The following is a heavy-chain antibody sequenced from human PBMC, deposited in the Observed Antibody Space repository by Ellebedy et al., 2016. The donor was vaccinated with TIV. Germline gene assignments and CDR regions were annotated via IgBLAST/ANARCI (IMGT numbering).Heavy chain of an antibody. CDR3: ARDALGPYYYGSGGGFDY. V-gene: IGHV4-59*01. J-gene: IGHJ4*02. D-gene: IGHD3-10*01. Sequence: SETLSLXXTVSGGSISSYYWSWIRQPPGKGLEWIGYIYYSGSTNYNPSLKSRVTISVDTSKNQFSLKLSSVTAADTAVYYCARDALGPYYYGSGGGFDYWGQGTLVTVSS. CDR2: IYYSGST. CDR1: GGSISSYY.